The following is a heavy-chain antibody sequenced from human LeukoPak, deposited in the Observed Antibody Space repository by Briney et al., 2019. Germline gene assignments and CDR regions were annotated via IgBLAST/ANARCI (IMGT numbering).Heavy chain of an antibody. CDR2: IIPIFGTA. D-gene: IGHD5-24*01. J-gene: IGHJ4*02. V-gene: IGHV1-69*13. Sequence: SVKVSCKASGGTFSSYAISWVRQAPGQGLEWMGGIIPIFGTANYAQKFQGRVTVTADESTSTAYMELSSLRSEDTAVYYCAGEGDGYQYYFDYWGQGTLVTVSS. CDR3: AGEGDGYQYYFDY. CDR1: GGTFSSYA.